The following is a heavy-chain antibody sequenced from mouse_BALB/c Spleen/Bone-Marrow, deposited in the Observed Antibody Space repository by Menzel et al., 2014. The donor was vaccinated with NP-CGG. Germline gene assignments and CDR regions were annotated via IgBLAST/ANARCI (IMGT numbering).Heavy chain of an antibody. V-gene: IGHV3-8*02. CDR3: ARGTGYYFDY. CDR2: ISYSGNT. Sequence: EVQLQESGPSLVKPSQTLSLTCSVTGDSITNAYWNWIRKFPGNKIDYMGYISYSGNTYYNPSLKSRISITRDTSKNQFYLQLNSVTSEDTATYFCARGTGYYFDYLGQGTTLTVSS. D-gene: IGHD3-3*01. CDR1: GDSITNAY. J-gene: IGHJ2*01.